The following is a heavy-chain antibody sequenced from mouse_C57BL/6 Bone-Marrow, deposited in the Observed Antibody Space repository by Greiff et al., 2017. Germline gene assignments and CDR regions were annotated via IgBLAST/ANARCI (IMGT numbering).Heavy chain of an antibody. J-gene: IGHJ2*01. V-gene: IGHV1-82*01. Sequence: QVQLQQSGPELVKPGASVKISCKASGYAFSSSWMNWVKQRPGKGLEWIGRIYPGDGDTNYNGKFKGKATLTADKSSSTAYMQLSSLTSEDSAVYFWAGGGQCITTVEGPYYFDYWGQGTTLTVSS. CDR1: GYAFSSSW. CDR3: AGGGQCITTVEGPYYFDY. D-gene: IGHD1-1*01. CDR2: IYPGDGDT.